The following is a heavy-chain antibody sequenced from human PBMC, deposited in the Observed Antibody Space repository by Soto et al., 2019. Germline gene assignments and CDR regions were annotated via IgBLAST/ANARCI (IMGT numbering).Heavy chain of an antibody. V-gene: IGHV4-38-2*02. CDR2: SDHSGST. D-gene: IGHD3-16*02. J-gene: IGHJ4*02. CDR3: ARDGDFEYVWGSYRPPPFDF. CDR1: GYSISSGHF. Sequence: ASETLSLTCTVSGYSISSGHFWGWIRQPAGEGLEWIGSSDHSGSTYVNPSLKSRATISVDTSKNQFSLRLRSVTAADTAVYYCARDGDFEYVWGSYRPPPFDFWGQGVLVTVSS.